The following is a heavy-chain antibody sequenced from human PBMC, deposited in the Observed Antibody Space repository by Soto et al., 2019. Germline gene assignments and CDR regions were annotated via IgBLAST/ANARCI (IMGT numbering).Heavy chain of an antibody. J-gene: IGHJ6*02. CDR2: IIPIFGTA. Sequence: QVQLVQSGAEVKKPGSSVKVSCKASGGTFSSYAISWVRQAPGQGLEWMGGIIPIFGTANYAQKFQGRVTITADESTSTAYMELSSLRSEDTAVYYCARGRSPRLVVVRYYGMDVWGQGTTVTVSS. V-gene: IGHV1-69*01. D-gene: IGHD3-22*01. CDR3: ARGRSPRLVVVRYYGMDV. CDR1: GGTFSSYA.